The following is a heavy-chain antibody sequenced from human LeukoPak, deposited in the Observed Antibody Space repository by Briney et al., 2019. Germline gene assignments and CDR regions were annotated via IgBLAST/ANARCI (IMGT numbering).Heavy chain of an antibody. CDR2: ISAYNGNT. D-gene: IGHD3-16*01. J-gene: IGHJ4*02. Sequence: GASVNLCCNASGYAFTIYGISWVRHPPAQGLEWVGWISAYNGNTNYAQKLQGRVTITTDTYTNTAYMELRSLRSEDTAVYYCARDKDYIWGSSPKFDYWGQGTLVTVSS. CDR3: ARDKDYIWGSSPKFDY. CDR1: GYAFTIYG. V-gene: IGHV1-18*01.